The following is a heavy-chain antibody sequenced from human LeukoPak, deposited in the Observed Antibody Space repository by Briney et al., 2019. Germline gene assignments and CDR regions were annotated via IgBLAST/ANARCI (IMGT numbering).Heavy chain of an antibody. CDR1: GGSFSGYY. CDR2: INHSGST. D-gene: IGHD3-9*01. CDR3: ARRVYDILTGYYFYYYYMDV. J-gene: IGHJ6*03. V-gene: IGHV4-34*01. Sequence: SETLSLTCAVYGGSFSGYYWSWIRQPPGKGLERIGEINHSGSTNYNPSLKSRVTISVDTSKNQFSLKLSSVTAADTAVYYCARRVYDILTGYYFYYYYMDVWGKGTTVTVSS.